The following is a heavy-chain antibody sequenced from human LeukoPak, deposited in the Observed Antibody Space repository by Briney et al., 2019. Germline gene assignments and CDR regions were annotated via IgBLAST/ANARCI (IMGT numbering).Heavy chain of an antibody. V-gene: IGHV4-59*08. D-gene: IGHD3-22*01. CDR2: IYYSGST. CDR1: GGSISSYY. CDR3: ARMDYYDSSGYSELDY. J-gene: IGHJ4*02. Sequence: SETLSLTCTVSGGSISSYYWSWIRQPPGKGLEWIGYIYYSGSTNYNPSLKSRVTISVDTSKNQFSLKLSSVTAADTAVYYCARMDYYDSSGYSELDYWGQGTLVTVSS.